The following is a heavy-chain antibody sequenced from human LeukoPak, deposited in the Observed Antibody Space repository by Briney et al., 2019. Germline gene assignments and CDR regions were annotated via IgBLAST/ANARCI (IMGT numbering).Heavy chain of an antibody. CDR1: GFTFGDYA. CDR2: IRSKAYGGTT. CDR3: TSGIWSGYYRFYYGMDV. D-gene: IGHD3-3*01. J-gene: IGHJ6*02. V-gene: IGHV3-49*04. Sequence: GGSLRLSCTASGFTFGDYAMSWVRQAPGKGLEWVGFIRSKAYGGTTEYAASVKGRFTISRDDSKSIAYLQMNSLKTEDTAVYYCTSGIWSGYYRFYYGMDVWGQGTTVTVSS.